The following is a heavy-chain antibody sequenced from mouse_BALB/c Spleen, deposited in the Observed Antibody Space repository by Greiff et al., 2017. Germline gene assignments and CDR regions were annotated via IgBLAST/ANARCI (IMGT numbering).Heavy chain of an antibody. CDR1: GYTFTSYW. CDR2: IYPGNSDT. D-gene: IGHD2-2*01. V-gene: IGHV1-5*01. Sequence: DVKLQESGTVLARPGASVKMSCKASGYTFTSYWMHWVKQRPGQGLEWIGAIYPGNSDTSYNQKFKGKAKLTAVTSTSTAYMELSSLTNEDSAVYYCTGGYDKGFAYWGQGTLVTVSA. J-gene: IGHJ3*01. CDR3: TGGYDKGFAY.